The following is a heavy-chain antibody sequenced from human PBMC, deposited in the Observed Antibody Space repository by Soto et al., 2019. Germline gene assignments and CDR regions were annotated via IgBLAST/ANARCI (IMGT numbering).Heavy chain of an antibody. CDR3: ARGHLSLYYYDSSGFDP. CDR2: MDPNSGNT. D-gene: IGHD3-22*01. J-gene: IGHJ5*02. V-gene: IGHV1-8*01. Sequence: ASVKVSCKASGYTFTSYDINWVRQAPGQGLEWMGWMDPNSGNTGYAQKFQGRVTMTRNTSINTAYMELSSLRSEDTAVYYCARGHLSLYYYDSSGFDPWGQGTQVTVSS. CDR1: GYTFTSYD.